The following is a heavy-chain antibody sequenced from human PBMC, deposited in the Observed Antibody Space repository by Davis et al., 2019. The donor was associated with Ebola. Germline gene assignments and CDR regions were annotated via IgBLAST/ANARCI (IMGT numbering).Heavy chain of an antibody. J-gene: IGHJ5*02. V-gene: IGHV3-21*01. CDR1: GFTFSSYA. CDR3: ARGPQNWNDVWFDP. Sequence: GGSLRLSCAASGFTFSSYAMSWVRQAPGKGLEWVSPISSSSSYIYYADSVKGRFTISRDNAKNSLYLQMNSLRAEDTAVYYCARGPQNWNDVWFDPWGQGTLVTVSS. CDR2: ISSSSSYI. D-gene: IGHD1-1*01.